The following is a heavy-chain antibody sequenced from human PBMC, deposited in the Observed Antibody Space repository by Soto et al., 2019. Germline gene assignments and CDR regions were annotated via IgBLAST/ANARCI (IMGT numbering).Heavy chain of an antibody. CDR3: ARRWGGALDY. J-gene: IGHJ4*02. V-gene: IGHV4-39*01. D-gene: IGHD3-16*01. CDR2: IYYSGST. Sequence: TSETLCLTCTVSGGSISSSSYYWGWIRQPPGKGLEWIGSIYYSGSTYYNPSLKSRVTISVDTSKNQFSLKLNSVTAADTAVYYCARRWGGALDYWGQGTLVTVSS. CDR1: GGSISSSSYY.